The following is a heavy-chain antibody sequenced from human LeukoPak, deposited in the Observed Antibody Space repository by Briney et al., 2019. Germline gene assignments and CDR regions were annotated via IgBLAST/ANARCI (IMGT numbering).Heavy chain of an antibody. Sequence: ASVKVSCKASGCTFTGYYMHWVRQAPGQGLEWMGWINPNSGGTNYAQKFQGRVTMARDTSISTAYMELSRLRSDDTAVYYCARADSVVVPAARSIRFDPWGQGTLVTVSS. CDR2: INPNSGGT. CDR3: ARADSVVVPAARSIRFDP. D-gene: IGHD2-2*01. V-gene: IGHV1-2*02. J-gene: IGHJ5*02. CDR1: GCTFTGYY.